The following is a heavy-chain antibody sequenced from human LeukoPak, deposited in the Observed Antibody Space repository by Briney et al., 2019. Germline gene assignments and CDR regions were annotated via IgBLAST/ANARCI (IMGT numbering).Heavy chain of an antibody. D-gene: IGHD1-26*01. CDR3: ARRVSLEWELLPYDY. Sequence: SGTLSLTCTVSGGSISSSSYYWGWIRQPPGKGLEWIGSIYYSGGTYYNPSLKSRVTISVDTSKNQFPLKLSSVTAADTAVYYCARRVSLEWELLPYDYWGQGTLVTVSS. CDR1: GGSISSSSYY. J-gene: IGHJ4*02. V-gene: IGHV4-39*01. CDR2: IYYSGGT.